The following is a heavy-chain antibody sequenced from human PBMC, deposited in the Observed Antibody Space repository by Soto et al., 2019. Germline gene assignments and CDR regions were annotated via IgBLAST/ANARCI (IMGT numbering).Heavy chain of an antibody. CDR1: GGSISGGVYY. V-gene: IGHV4-30-4*01. Sequence: QVQLQESGPGLVKPSETLSLTCTVSGGSISGGVYYWSWIRPPPGKGLGWIGYIYDSGSTYYNPSLKSRVTISVDTSKNQFSLRLSSVTAADTAVYYCAREIIPLTTDWYFDLWGRGTLVTVSS. CDR2: IYDSGST. D-gene: IGHD4-17*01. J-gene: IGHJ2*01. CDR3: AREIIPLTTDWYFDL.